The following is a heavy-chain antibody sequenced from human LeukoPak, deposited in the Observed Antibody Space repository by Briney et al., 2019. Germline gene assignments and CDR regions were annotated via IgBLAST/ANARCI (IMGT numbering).Heavy chain of an antibody. V-gene: IGHV1-8*01. J-gene: IGHJ6*03. D-gene: IGHD6-6*01. CDR3: ARGSSSRRTVHYYYYMDV. Sequence: ASVKVSCKASGYTFTSYDINWVRQATGQGLEWMGWMNPNSGNTGYAQKFQGRVTMTRNTSISTAYMELSSLRSEDAAVYYCARGSSSRRTVHYYYYMDVWGKGTTVTISS. CDR2: MNPNSGNT. CDR1: GYTFTSYD.